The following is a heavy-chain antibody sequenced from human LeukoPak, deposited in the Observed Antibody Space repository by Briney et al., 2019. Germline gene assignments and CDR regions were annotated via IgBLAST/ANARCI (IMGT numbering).Heavy chain of an antibody. CDR3: ARDYGSRDGSGGYYYYMDV. Sequence: ASVKVSCKASGYTFTDYYMHWVRQAPGQGLEWMGWINPNSGGTNYAQKFQGRVTMTRDTSISTAYMELSRLRSDDTAVYYCARDYGSRDGSGGYYYYMDVWGKGTTVTISS. V-gene: IGHV1-2*02. CDR2: INPNSGGT. D-gene: IGHD3-10*01. CDR1: GYTFTDYY. J-gene: IGHJ6*03.